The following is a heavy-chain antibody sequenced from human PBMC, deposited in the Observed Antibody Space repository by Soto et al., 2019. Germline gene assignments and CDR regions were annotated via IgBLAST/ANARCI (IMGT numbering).Heavy chain of an antibody. J-gene: IGHJ6*02. CDR2: ISYDGSNK. CDR3: AKDRSFGYSNYAPNDGMDV. Sequence: QVQLVESGGGVVQPGRSLRLSCAASGFTFSSYGMHWVRQAPGKGLEWVAVISYDGSNKYYADSVKGRFTISRDNSKNTLYLQMNSLRAEDTAVYYCAKDRSFGYSNYAPNDGMDVWGQGTTVTVSS. V-gene: IGHV3-30*18. D-gene: IGHD4-4*01. CDR1: GFTFSSYG.